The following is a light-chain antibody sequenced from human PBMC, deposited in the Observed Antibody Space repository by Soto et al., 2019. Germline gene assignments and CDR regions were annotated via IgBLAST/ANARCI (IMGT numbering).Light chain of an antibody. CDR3: QQYYDPPVT. CDR1: QSLLFISNQKNY. J-gene: IGKJ5*01. CDR2: WAS. V-gene: IGKV4-1*01. Sequence: DIVMTQSPDSLAVSVGERATINCKSSQSLLFISNQKNYLAWYQQKPGQPPKLLIYWASTRESGVPDRFIGSGSGTDFTLTISSLQAEDVAVYYCQQYYDPPVTFGQGTRLEIK.